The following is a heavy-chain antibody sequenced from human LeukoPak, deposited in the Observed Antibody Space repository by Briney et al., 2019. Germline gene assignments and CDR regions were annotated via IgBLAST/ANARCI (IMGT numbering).Heavy chain of an antibody. CDR2: IYHSGST. V-gene: IGHV4-38-2*02. CDR3: ARVPDGYRSRVAFDP. Sequence: SETLSLTCTVSGYSISSGYYWGWIRQPPGKGLEWIRSIYHSGSTYYNPSLKSRVTISVDTSKNQFSLKLSSVTAADTAVYYCARVPDGYRSRVAFDPWGQGTLVTVSS. D-gene: IGHD5-24*01. CDR1: GYSISSGYY. J-gene: IGHJ5*02.